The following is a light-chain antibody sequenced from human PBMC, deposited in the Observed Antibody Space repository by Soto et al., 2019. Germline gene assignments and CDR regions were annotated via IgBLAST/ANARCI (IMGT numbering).Light chain of an antibody. CDR3: QQYDNDSWT. CDR1: QSISSW. V-gene: IGKV1-5*03. J-gene: IGKJ1*01. CDR2: KPS. Sequence: DIQMTQSPSTLSASVGDRVIITCRASQSISSWFAWYQQKPGKAPNLLIYKPSALKSGVPSRFSGSGSGTEFTLTISSLQPDDFATYYCQQYDNDSWTFGQGTKVEIK.